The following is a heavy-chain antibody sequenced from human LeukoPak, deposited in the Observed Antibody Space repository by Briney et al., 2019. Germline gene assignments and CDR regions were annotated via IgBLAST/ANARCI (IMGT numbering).Heavy chain of an antibody. J-gene: IGHJ4*02. V-gene: IGHV4-30-4*01. CDR2: IYYSGST. Sequence: SETLSLTCTVSGDPISSGDYYWSWIRQPPGKGLEWIGHIYYSGSTNYNPSLKSRVIISVDTSKNQFSLKLTSVTAADTAVYYCARDAGDLDYWGQGTLATVSS. D-gene: IGHD4-17*01. CDR3: ARDAGDLDY. CDR1: GDPISSGDYY.